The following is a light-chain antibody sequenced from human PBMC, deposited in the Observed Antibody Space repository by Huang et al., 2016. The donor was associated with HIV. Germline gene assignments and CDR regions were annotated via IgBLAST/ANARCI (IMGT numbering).Light chain of an antibody. V-gene: IGKV4-1*01. CDR1: QSILYNSNNKNY. CDR3: HQYYNTPPT. Sequence: DIVMTQSPDSLAVSLGERATIHCKSSQSILYNSNNKNYLAWYQQKPGQPPKLLIYWASTLEAGVPDRCSGSGSGTDYTLTISRLQAEDVAVYYCHQYYNTPPTFGGGTKVEIK. CDR2: WAS. J-gene: IGKJ4*01.